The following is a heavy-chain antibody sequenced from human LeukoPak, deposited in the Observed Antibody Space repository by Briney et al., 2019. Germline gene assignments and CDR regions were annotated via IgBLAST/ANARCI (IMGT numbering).Heavy chain of an antibody. V-gene: IGHV4-61*02. CDR1: GGSISSGNYY. CDR2: IYTSGST. CDR3: ARQEPLNYDILTGLFDY. Sequence: SETLSLTCTVSGGSISSGNYYWTWIRQPAGKGLEWIGRIYTSGSTYYNPSLKSRVTISVDTSKNQFSLKLSSVTAADTAVYYCARQEPLNYDILTGLFDYWGQGTLVTVSS. D-gene: IGHD3-9*01. J-gene: IGHJ4*02.